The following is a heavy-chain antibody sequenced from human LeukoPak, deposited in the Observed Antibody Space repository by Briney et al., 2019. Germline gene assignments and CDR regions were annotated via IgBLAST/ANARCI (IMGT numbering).Heavy chain of an antibody. CDR3: ARLWVYCSSTSCYNFDY. CDR2: INPNSGGT. J-gene: IGHJ4*02. V-gene: IGHV1-2*02. D-gene: IGHD2-2*02. Sequence: ASVKVSCKASGYTFTGYYIHWVRQAPGQGLEWMGWINPNSGGTNYAQKFQGRVTMTRDTSITTAYMEPSRLRSDDTAVYYCARLWVYCSSTSCYNFDYWGQGTLVTVSS. CDR1: GYTFTGYY.